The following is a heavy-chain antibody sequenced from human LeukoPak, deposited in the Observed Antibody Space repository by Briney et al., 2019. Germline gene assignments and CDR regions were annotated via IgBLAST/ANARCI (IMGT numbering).Heavy chain of an antibody. J-gene: IGHJ4*02. Sequence: ASVKVSCKASGFTFARSAVQWVRQARGQRPEWMGWIVIANGNTNYAQKFQERLTITRDMSTSTAYMELSSLRSEDTAVYYCAAEDDFLTGYYDFDYWGQGTVVTVSS. CDR2: IVIANGNT. CDR1: GFTFARSA. D-gene: IGHD3-9*01. CDR3: AAEDDFLTGYYDFDY. V-gene: IGHV1-58*01.